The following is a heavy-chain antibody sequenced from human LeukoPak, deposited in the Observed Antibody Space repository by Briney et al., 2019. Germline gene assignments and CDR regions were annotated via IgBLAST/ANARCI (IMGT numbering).Heavy chain of an antibody. CDR1: GGSISSYY. V-gene: IGHV4-4*07. CDR2: IYTSGST. Sequence: PSETLSLTCTVSGGSISSYYWSWIRQPAGKGLEWIGRIYTSGSTNYNPSLKSRVTMSVDTSKNQFSLKLSSVTAADTAVYYCARDGGYCSSTSCYPSPFDYWGQGTLVTVSS. J-gene: IGHJ4*02. CDR3: ARDGGYCSSTSCYPSPFDY. D-gene: IGHD2-2*01.